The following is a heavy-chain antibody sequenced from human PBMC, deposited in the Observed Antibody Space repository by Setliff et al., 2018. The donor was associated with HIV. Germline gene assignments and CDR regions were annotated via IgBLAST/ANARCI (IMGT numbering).Heavy chain of an antibody. D-gene: IGHD3-10*01. CDR1: GIIFSSYA. Sequence: GGSLRLSCEVSGIIFSSYAMSWVRQAPGKGLEWVSSISGNDGSTNYGDSVKGRFTISRDSSKSTLFLQMNSLRAEDTAVYYCARSFHTYYYGSGSYSDYWGQGTLVTVSS. V-gene: IGHV3-23*01. CDR3: ARSFHTYYYGSGSYSDY. J-gene: IGHJ4*02. CDR2: ISGNDGST.